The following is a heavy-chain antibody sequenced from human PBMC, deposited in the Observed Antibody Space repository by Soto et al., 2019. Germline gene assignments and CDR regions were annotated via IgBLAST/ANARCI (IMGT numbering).Heavy chain of an antibody. CDR1: GYTFTSYG. J-gene: IGHJ3*02. CDR3: ARFPHTMTYPIYAFVI. D-gene: IGHD3-22*01. V-gene: IGHV1-18*01. CDR2: ISAYNGNT. Sequence: GASVKVSCKASGYTFTSYGISWVRQAPGQGLEWMGWISAYNGNTNYAQKLQGRVTMTTDTSTSTAYMELRSLRSDDTAVYYCARFPHTMTYPIYAFVIWGQGIMVNVSS.